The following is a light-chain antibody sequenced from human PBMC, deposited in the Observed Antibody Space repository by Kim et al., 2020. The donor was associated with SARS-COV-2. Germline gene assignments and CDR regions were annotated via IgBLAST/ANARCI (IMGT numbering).Light chain of an antibody. V-gene: IGLV3-1*01. CDR2: QDS. CDR1: KLGDKY. Sequence: SYELTQPPSVSVSPGQTASITCSGDKLGDKYACWYQQKPGQSPVLVIYQDSKRPSGIPERFSGSNSGNTATLTISGTQAMDEADYYCQAWDGTTRFGGGTQLTVL. J-gene: IGLJ3*02. CDR3: QAWDGTTR.